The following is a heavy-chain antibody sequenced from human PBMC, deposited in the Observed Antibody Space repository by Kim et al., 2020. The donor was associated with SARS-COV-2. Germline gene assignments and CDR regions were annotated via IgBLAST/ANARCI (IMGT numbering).Heavy chain of an antibody. D-gene: IGHD3-10*01. V-gene: IGHV1-2*02. CDR3: ARALMNVPWGGMVRGRPLDY. Sequence: ASVKVSCKASGYTFTGYYMHWVRQAPGQGLEWMGWINPNSGGTNYAQKFQGRVTMTRDTSISTAYMELSRLRSDDTAVYYCARALMNVPWGGMVRGRPLDYWGQGTLVTVSS. CDR1: GYTFTGYY. J-gene: IGHJ4*02. CDR2: INPNSGGT.